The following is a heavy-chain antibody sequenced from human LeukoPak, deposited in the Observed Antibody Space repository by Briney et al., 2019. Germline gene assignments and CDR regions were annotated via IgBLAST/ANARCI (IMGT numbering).Heavy chain of an antibody. CDR3: AVGGDYHKYAFDI. V-gene: IGHV3-7*01. D-gene: IGHD2-21*02. CDR2: IKQDGSEK. CDR1: GFTFRSYW. Sequence: QSGGSLRLSCAASGFTFRSYWMSWVRQAPGKGLEWVANIKQDGSEKYYVDSVKGRFTISRDNAKNSLYLQMNSLRAEDTAVYYCAVGGDYHKYAFDIWGQGTMVTVSS. J-gene: IGHJ3*02.